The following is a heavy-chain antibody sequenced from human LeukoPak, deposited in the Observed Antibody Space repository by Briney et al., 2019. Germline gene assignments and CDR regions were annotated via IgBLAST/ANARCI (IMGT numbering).Heavy chain of an antibody. CDR3: ARYSGPIDY. D-gene: IGHD2-21*01. CDR2: IKQDGSEK. V-gene: IGHV3-7*01. CDR1: EFTFSSYW. J-gene: IGHJ4*02. Sequence: GGSLRLSCAASEFTFSSYWMSWVRQAPGKGLEWVANIKQDGSEKYYLDSVKGRFTISRDNAKNSLCLQMNSLRAEDTAVYYCARYSGPIDYWGQGTLVTVSS.